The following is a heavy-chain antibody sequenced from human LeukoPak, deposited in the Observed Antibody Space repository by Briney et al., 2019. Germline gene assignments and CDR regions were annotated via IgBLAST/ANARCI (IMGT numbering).Heavy chain of an antibody. D-gene: IGHD1-26*01. J-gene: IGHJ4*02. Sequence: PSETLCLTCTVSGGSVSSSSHYWGWICQPPGKGLEWIGCIHYSGSTYYNPSLQSRLTISVDTSKSQFSLELNSVTAADTAVYYCARLSVGLPADYWGQGTLVTVSS. CDR2: IHYSGST. CDR1: GGSVSSSSHY. V-gene: IGHV4-39*01. CDR3: ARLSVGLPADY.